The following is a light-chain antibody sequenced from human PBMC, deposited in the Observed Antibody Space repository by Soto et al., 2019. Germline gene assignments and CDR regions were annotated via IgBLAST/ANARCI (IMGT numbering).Light chain of an antibody. Sequence: DIQMTQSPSTLSASVGDRVTITCRASQSMNDWLAWYQQKPGKAPKVLIYDASSLQSVVPSRFSGSGSGTEFPLTIDSLQLVDVETYYCPRYNVFSQTFGKGTRVDI. CDR1: QSMNDW. CDR3: PRYNVFSQT. CDR2: DAS. J-gene: IGKJ1*01. V-gene: IGKV1-5*01.